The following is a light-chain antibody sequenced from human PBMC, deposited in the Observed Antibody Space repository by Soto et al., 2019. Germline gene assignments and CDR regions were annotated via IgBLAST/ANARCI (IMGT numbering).Light chain of an antibody. CDR3: SSFAGSNYPVV. CDR2: EVT. V-gene: IGLV2-8*01. Sequence: QSVLTQPPSASGSAGQSVAISCTGTSSDVGGYNYVAWFQQHPGKAPKLIIYEVTKRPSGVPDRFSGSKSGNTASLTVSGLQAADEADYYCSSFAGSNYPVVFGGGTKLTVL. CDR1: SSDVGGYNY. J-gene: IGLJ2*01.